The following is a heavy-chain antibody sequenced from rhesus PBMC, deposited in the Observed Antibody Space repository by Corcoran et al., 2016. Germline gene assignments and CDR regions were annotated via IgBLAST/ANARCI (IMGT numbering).Heavy chain of an antibody. CDR3: AREGFRIQQKYYYGLDS. Sequence: QVQLQESGPGLVKPSETLSLTCAVSGGSISSGYYYWSWIRQPPGKGLEWIGYITYSGSTSYNPSLKSRVTLSRDTSKNQFSLKLSSVTAADTAVYYCAREGFRIQQKYYYGLDSWGQGVVVTVSS. D-gene: IGHD4-23*01. CDR1: GGSISSGYYY. CDR2: ITYSGST. J-gene: IGHJ6*01. V-gene: IGHV4-122*02.